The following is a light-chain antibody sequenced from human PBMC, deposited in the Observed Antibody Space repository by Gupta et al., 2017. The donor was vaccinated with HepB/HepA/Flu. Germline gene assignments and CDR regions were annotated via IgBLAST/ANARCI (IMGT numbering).Light chain of an antibody. CDR1: QSLLGSNGNSY. V-gene: IGKV2-28*01. Sequence: DIVMTQSPLSLPVTPGEPASISCRSSQSLLGSNGNSYLNWFLQKPGQSPQVLIYLGANRASGGPDRCSGSGSGTDVTLRISSVEAEDVGVDYCMQAIQTSLTFGGGTKVEIK. CDR2: LGA. CDR3: MQAIQTSLT. J-gene: IGKJ4*01.